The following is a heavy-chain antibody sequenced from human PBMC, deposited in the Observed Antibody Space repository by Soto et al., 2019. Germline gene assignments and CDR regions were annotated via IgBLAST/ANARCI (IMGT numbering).Heavy chain of an antibody. J-gene: IGHJ6*02. CDR3: ARDTTRAIVRIYYGMDV. CDR2: IWYDGSNK. D-gene: IGHD3-10*01. CDR1: GFIFSTYG. V-gene: IGHV3-33*01. Sequence: QVQLVESGGGVVQPGRSLRLSCAASGFIFSTYGMHWVRQAPGKGLEWVAVIWYDGSNKYYADSVKGRFTISRDNSKNTLYLQMNSLRAEDTAVYYCARDTTRAIVRIYYGMDVWGQGTTVTVSS.